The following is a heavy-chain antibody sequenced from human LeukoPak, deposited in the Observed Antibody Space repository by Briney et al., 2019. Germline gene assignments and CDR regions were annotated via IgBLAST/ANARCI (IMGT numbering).Heavy chain of an antibody. V-gene: IGHV4-34*01. CDR2: INHSGST. Sequence: PSETLSLTCAVYGGSFSGYYWSWIRQPPGKGLEWIGEINHSGSTNYNPSLKSRVTISVDTSKNQFSLKLSSVTAADTAVYYCARERELLPDYYYYMDVWGKGTTVTVSS. J-gene: IGHJ6*03. CDR3: ARERELLPDYYYYMDV. CDR1: GGSFSGYY. D-gene: IGHD1-26*01.